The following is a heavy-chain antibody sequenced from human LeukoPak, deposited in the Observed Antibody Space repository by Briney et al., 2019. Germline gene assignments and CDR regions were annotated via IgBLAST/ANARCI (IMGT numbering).Heavy chain of an antibody. CDR2: ISYDGSNK. J-gene: IGHJ4*02. V-gene: IGHV3-30*04. D-gene: IGHD6-19*01. Sequence: GGSLRLSCAASGFTFSSYAMHWARHAPGKGLEWVAVISYDGSNKYYADSVKGRPTTSRDNSKNTLYLQMNSLRAEDTAVYYCARLGHSSGWYYFDYWGQGTLVTVSS. CDR1: GFTFSSYA. CDR3: ARLGHSSGWYYFDY.